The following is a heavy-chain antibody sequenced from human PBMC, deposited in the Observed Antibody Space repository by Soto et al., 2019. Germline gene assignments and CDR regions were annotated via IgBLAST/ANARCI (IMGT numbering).Heavy chain of an antibody. CDR3: ASLGYCTKGVCYDYYYYGMDV. CDR1: GYSFTSYW. J-gene: IGHJ6*02. D-gene: IGHD2-8*01. CDR2: IDPSDSYT. Sequence: GESLKLSCKGSGYSFTSYWISWVRQMPGKGLEWMGRIDPSDSYTNYSPSFQGHVTISADKSISTAYLQWSSLKASDTAMYYCASLGYCTKGVCYDYYYYGMDVWGQGTTVTVSS. V-gene: IGHV5-10-1*01.